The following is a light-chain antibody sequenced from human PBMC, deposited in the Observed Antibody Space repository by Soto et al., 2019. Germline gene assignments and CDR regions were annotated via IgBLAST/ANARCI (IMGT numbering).Light chain of an antibody. V-gene: IGLV2-14*01. Sequence: QSVLTQPASVSGSPGQSITIACTGTSSDVGGYNYVSWYQQYPGKAPRLVISDVSNRPSGVSNRFSGSKSGNSASLTISGLDDEDEADYYCSSYTGSSTYVIGTGTKVXVL. CDR2: DVS. CDR3: SSYTGSSTYV. J-gene: IGLJ1*01. CDR1: SSDVGGYNY.